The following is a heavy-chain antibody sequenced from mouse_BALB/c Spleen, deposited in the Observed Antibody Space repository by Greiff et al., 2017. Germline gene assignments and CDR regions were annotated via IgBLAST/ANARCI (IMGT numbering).Heavy chain of an antibody. CDR1: GFTFSSFG. CDR3: ARRSYYGNSYAMDY. Sequence: EVKVEESGGGLVQPGGSRKLSCAASGFTFSSFGMHWVRQAPEKGLEWVAYISSGSSTIYYADTVKGRFTISRDNPKNTLFLQMTSLRSEDTAMYYCARRSYYGNSYAMDYWGQGTSVTVSS. CDR2: ISSGSSTI. V-gene: IGHV5-17*02. J-gene: IGHJ4*01. D-gene: IGHD2-1*01.